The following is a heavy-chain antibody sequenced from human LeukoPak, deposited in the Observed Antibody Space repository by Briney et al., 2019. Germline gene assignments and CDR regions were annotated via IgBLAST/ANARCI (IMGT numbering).Heavy chain of an antibody. CDR3: ARARSSGWTDYDY. Sequence: SETLSLTCAVYGGSSSGYYWSWIRQPPGKGLEWIGEINHSGSTNYNPSLKSRVTISVDTSKNQFSLKLSSVTAADTAVYYCARARSSGWTDYDYWGQGTLVTVSS. CDR2: INHSGST. CDR1: GGSSSGYY. D-gene: IGHD6-19*01. J-gene: IGHJ4*02. V-gene: IGHV4-34*01.